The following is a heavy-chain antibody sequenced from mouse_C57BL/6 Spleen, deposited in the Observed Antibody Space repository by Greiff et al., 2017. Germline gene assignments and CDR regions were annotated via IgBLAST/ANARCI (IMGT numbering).Heavy chain of an antibody. V-gene: IGHV1-81*01. Sequence: QVHVKQSGAELARPGASVKLSCKASGYTFTSYGISWVKQRTGQGLEWIGEIYPRSGNTYYNEKFKGKATLTADKSSSTAYMELRSLTSEDSAVYFCARKEDYYGSSSAMDYWGKGTSGTVAS. CDR1: GYTFTSYG. J-gene: IGHJ4*01. D-gene: IGHD1-1*01. CDR2: IYPRSGNT. CDR3: ARKEDYYGSSSAMDY.